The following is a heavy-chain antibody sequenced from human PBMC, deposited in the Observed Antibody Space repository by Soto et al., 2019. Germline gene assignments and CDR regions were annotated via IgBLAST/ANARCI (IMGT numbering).Heavy chain of an antibody. CDR1: GGSISSSGYS. CDR2: IYHSGSS. V-gene: IGHV4-30-2*01. CDR3: AGGQQLVRNY. D-gene: IGHD6-13*01. J-gene: IGHJ4*02. Sequence: QLQLQESGSGLVKPSQTLSLTCAVSGGSISSSGYSWSWIRQPPGEGLEWIGYIYHSGSSYYNPSLKIRVTISVDRSKNPFSLKLSSVTAADTAVYYCAGGQQLVRNYWGQGTLVTVSS.